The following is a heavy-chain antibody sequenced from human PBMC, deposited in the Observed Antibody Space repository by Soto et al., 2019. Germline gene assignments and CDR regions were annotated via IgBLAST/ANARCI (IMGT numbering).Heavy chain of an antibody. V-gene: IGHV3-49*03. CDR1: GFTFGDYA. D-gene: IGHD3-3*01. Sequence: PGGSLRLSCTASGFTFGDYAMSWFRQAPGKGLEWVGFIRSKAYGGTTEYAASVKGRFTISRDDSKSIAYLQMNSLKTEDTAVYFCTRGVNFWSGDRVAPHDYWGQGTLVTVSS. CDR2: IRSKAYGGTT. CDR3: TRGVNFWSGDRVAPHDY. J-gene: IGHJ4*02.